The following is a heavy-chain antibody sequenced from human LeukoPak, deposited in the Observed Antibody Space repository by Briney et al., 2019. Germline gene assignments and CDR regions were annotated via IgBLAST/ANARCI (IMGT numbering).Heavy chain of an antibody. J-gene: IGHJ4*02. CDR1: GFTFSSYA. D-gene: IGHD5-12*01. CDR2: ISSSSSYI. V-gene: IGHV3-21*01. Sequence: PGRSLRLSCAASGFTFSSYAMHWVRQAPGKGLEWVSSISSSSSYIYYADSVKGRFTISRDNAKNSLYLQMNSLRAEDTAVYYCARDSGGYSDYVRQFDYWGQGTLVTVSS. CDR3: ARDSGGYSDYVRQFDY.